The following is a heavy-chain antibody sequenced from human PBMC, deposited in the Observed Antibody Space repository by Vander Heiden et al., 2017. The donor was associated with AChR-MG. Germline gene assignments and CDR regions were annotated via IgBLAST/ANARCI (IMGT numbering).Heavy chain of an antibody. CDR3: ARRPASDPGAFDI. V-gene: IGHV4-38-2*01. Sequence: QVQLQESGPGLVKPSETLSLPCAVSGYSISSGYYWGWIRQPPGKGLEWIGSIYHSGSTYYNPSLKSRVTISVDTSKNQFSLKLSSVTAADTAVYYCARRPASDPGAFDIWGQGTMVTVSS. D-gene: IGHD2-21*01. J-gene: IGHJ3*02. CDR2: IYHSGST. CDR1: GYSISSGYY.